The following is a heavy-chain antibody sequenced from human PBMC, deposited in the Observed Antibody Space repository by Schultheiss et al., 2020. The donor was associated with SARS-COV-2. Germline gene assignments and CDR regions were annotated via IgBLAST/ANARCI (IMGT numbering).Heavy chain of an antibody. J-gene: IGHJ6*02. CDR1: GFTVSSNY. V-gene: IGHV4-34*01. CDR3: ARDRTRITIFGVVTYNYGMDV. CDR2: INHSGST. D-gene: IGHD3-3*01. Sequence: GSLRLSCAASGFTVSSNYMSWVRQAPGKGLEWIGEINHSGSTNYNPSLKSRVTTSVDTSKNQLSLRLRCMTAADTAVYYCARDRTRITIFGVVTYNYGMDVWGQGTTVTVSS.